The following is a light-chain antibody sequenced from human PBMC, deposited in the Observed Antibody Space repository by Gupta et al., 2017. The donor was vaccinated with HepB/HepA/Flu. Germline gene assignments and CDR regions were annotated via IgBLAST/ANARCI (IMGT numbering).Light chain of an antibody. Sequence: DIQMTQSPSSLSASVGDRVTITCRASQGIGNDLGWFQQKPGKAPKRLIYAASMLQSGVPSRVRGRGSGTESTLTISSLQAEDVATYYGQQQSKHPCTFGQGTKVEIK. J-gene: IGKJ1*01. CDR2: AAS. CDR3: QQQSKHPCT. V-gene: IGKV1-17*01. CDR1: QGIGND.